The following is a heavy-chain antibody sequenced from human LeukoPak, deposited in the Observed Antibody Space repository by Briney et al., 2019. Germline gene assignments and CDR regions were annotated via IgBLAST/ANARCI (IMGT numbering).Heavy chain of an antibody. CDR1: GLTFSSYE. V-gene: IGHV3-48*03. CDR2: FISSSSTI. D-gene: IGHD3-10*02. CDR3: AELGITMVGGV. J-gene: IGHJ6*04. Sequence: GGLRLSCAASGLTFSSYEMNWCRRAPGKGLEGGSSFISSSSTIYYPDSLKGQFPISRDNAKNSLYLQINSLRAEDTAVYYGAELGITMVGGVWGKGTPVTISS.